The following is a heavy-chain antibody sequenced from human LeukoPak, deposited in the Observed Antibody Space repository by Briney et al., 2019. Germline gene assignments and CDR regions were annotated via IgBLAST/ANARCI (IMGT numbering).Heavy chain of an antibody. J-gene: IGHJ4*02. Sequence: PGGSLRLSCAASGFTFSSYWMLWVRQVPGKGLVWVSRIDIEGSGTAYADSVKGRFTVSRDDAKSTLYLQMNSLRAEDTGVYYRARDMMGPGACIDHWGQGTLVTVSS. D-gene: IGHD1-26*01. CDR2: IDIEGSGT. CDR3: ARDMMGPGACIDH. V-gene: IGHV3-74*01. CDR1: GFTFSSYW.